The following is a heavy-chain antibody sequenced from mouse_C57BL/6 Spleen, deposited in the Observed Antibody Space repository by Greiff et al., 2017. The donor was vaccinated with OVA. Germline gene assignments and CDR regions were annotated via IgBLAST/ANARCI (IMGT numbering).Heavy chain of an antibody. CDR1: GYTFTDYN. CDR3: ARSKDWDAFFDY. Sequence: EVQLQQSGPELVKPGASVKIPCKASGYTFTDYNMDWVKQCHGKSLEWIGDINPNNGGTIYNQKFKGKATLTVDKSSSTAYMELRSLTSEDTAVYYCARSKDWDAFFDYWGQGTTLTVSS. CDR2: INPNNGGT. V-gene: IGHV1-18*01. D-gene: IGHD4-1*01. J-gene: IGHJ2*01.